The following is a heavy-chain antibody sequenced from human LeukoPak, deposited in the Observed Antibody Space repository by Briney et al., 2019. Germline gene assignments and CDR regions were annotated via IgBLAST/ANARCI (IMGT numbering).Heavy chain of an antibody. CDR1: GGSISSYY. J-gene: IGHJ4*02. V-gene: IGHV4-59*01. D-gene: IGHD6-25*01. CDR3: ARRGRNSSGWQDYL. Sequence: PSETLSLTCTVSGGSISSYYWSWIRQPPGKGLEWIANIYHTGSTNYNPSLSSRVTISIDTTKNQFSLKLTSVTAADTAVYYCARRGRNSSGWQDYLWGQGTLVTVSS. CDR2: IYHTGST.